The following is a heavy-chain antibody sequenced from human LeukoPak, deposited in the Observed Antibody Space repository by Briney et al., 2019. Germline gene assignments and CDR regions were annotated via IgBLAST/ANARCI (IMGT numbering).Heavy chain of an antibody. CDR1: GGSFSGYY. CDR3: ARRIIRYFDWLYGQGWFDP. D-gene: IGHD3-9*01. V-gene: IGHV4-34*01. J-gene: IGHJ5*02. Sequence: SETLSLTCAVYGGSFSGYYWSWIRQPPGKGLEWIGEINHSGSTNYNPSLKSRVTISVDTSKNQFSLKLSSVTAADTAVYYCARRIIRYFDWLYGQGWFDPWGQGTLVTVSS. CDR2: INHSGST.